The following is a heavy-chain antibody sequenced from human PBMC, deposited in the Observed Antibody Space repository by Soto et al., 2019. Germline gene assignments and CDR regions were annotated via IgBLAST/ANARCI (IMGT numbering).Heavy chain of an antibody. CDR2: IYPSVSS. Sequence: SETLSLTCSVSGFAISRGYYWSWVRQPPGKGLEWIGSIYPSVSSYHNPSLATRLGLSIDTSKNQFTLNLTSVAAADTALYFCAREKVGTTFFDNWGQGIQVTVSS. J-gene: IGHJ4*02. D-gene: IGHD1-1*01. CDR3: AREKVGTTFFDN. V-gene: IGHV4-38-2*02. CDR1: GFAISRGYY.